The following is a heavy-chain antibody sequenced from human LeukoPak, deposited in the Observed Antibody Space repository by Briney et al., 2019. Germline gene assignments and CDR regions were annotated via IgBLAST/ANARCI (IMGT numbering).Heavy chain of an antibody. Sequence: GGSLRLSCAASGFTFSSYAMTWVRRAPGKGLEWVSTISGSGARTYYADSVRGRFTISRDNSKNTLYLQMNSLRAEDTAVYYCAKDRGIAADYFDYWGQGTLVTVSS. D-gene: IGHD6-13*01. CDR1: GFTFSSYA. J-gene: IGHJ4*02. V-gene: IGHV3-23*01. CDR2: ISGSGART. CDR3: AKDRGIAADYFDY.